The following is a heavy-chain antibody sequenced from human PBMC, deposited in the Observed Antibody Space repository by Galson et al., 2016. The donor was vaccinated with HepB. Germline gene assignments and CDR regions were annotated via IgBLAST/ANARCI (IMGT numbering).Heavy chain of an antibody. V-gene: IGHV4-59*01. CDR1: GGSISSYF. J-gene: IGHJ4*02. CDR3: ARGVTGTPYFDF. CDR2: VYKTGST. D-gene: IGHD2-21*02. Sequence: SETLSLTCNLSGGSISSYFWSWIRQPPGKGLEWIGYVYKTGSTNYSPSRKSRVTVSVDTSKNQFSLKLRSVTAADTAVYYCARGVTGTPYFDFWGQGALVPVSS.